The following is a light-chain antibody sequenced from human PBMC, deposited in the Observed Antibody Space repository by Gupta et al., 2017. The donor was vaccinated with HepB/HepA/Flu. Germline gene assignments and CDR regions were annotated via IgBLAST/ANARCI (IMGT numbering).Light chain of an antibody. CDR2: DVS. CDR1: SSDVGGYNY. V-gene: IGLV2-14*01. J-gene: IGLJ2*01. CDR3: SSYTSSSIDVL. Sequence: QSALTQPASVSGSPGQSITIYCTGTSSDVGGYNYVSWYQQHPAKAPKLIIYDVSNRPSGVSNRFSGSKSGNTASLTISGLQAEDEADYYCSSYTSSSIDVLFGGGTKVTVL.